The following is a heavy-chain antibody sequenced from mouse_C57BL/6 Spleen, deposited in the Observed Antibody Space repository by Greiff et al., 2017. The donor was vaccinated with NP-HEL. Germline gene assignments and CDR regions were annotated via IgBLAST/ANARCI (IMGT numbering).Heavy chain of an antibody. J-gene: IGHJ4*01. CDR1: GYTFTSYW. CDR2: IDPSDSYT. D-gene: IGHD6-1*01. Sequence: VQLQQPGAELVMPGASVKLSCKASGYTFTSYWMHWVKQRPGQGLEWIGEIDPSDSYTNYNQKFKGKSTLTVDKSSSTAYMQLSSLTSEDSAVYYCASNGHAEGYYARDYWGKGTSVTVSS. CDR3: ASNGHAEGYYARDY. V-gene: IGHV1-69*01.